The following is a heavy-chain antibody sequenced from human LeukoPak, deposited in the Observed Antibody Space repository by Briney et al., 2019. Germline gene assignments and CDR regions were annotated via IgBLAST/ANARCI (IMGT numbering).Heavy chain of an antibody. Sequence: GGSLRLSCAASGLTLSTSPMNWVRLAPGKGLEWLANINQDGSEQYYADSLKGRFTISRDNAKNSLYLQINGLSAEDTAVYYCATASGLTFYDIPSPWYFVRWGRGTLVAVSS. CDR2: INQDGSEQ. CDR1: GLTLSTSP. D-gene: IGHD3-9*01. J-gene: IGHJ2*01. CDR3: ATASGLTFYDIPSPWYFVR. V-gene: IGHV3-7*01.